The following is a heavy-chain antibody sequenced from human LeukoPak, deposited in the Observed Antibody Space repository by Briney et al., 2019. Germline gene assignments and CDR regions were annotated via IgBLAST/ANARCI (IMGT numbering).Heavy chain of an antibody. CDR2: INPNSGGT. J-gene: IGHJ5*02. Sequence: ASVKVSCKASGYTFTGYYMHWVRQAPGQGLEWMGWINPNSGGTNYAQKFQGRVTMTRDTSTSTAYMELSRLRSDDTAVYYCARGPITMIVVVINDNWFDPWGQGTLVTVSS. CDR1: GYTFTGYY. V-gene: IGHV1-2*02. CDR3: ARGPITMIVVVINDNWFDP. D-gene: IGHD3-22*01.